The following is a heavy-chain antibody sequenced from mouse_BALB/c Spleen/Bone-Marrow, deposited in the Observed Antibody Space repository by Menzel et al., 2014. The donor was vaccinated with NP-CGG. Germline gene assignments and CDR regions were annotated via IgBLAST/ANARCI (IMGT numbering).Heavy chain of an antibody. V-gene: IGHV1-69*02. CDR3: APRLDY. CDR1: GYTFTSYW. J-gene: IGHJ2*01. Sequence: QVQLKQSGAELVKPGASVELSCKASGYTFTSYWMHWVKQRPGQGLEWIGEIDPSDSYTNYNQKFKGKATLTVDKSSSTAYMQLSSLTSEDSAVYYCAPRLDYWGQGTTLAVSS. CDR2: IDPSDSYT.